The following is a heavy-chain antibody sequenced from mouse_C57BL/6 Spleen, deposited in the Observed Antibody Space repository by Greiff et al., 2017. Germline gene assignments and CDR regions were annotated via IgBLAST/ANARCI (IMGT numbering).Heavy chain of an antibody. V-gene: IGHV1-15*01. Sequence: VQLQQSGAELVRPGASVTLSCKASGYTFTDYEMHWVKQTPVHGLEWIGAIDPETGGTAYNQKFKGKAILTADKSSSTAYMELRSLTSEDSAVYYCTRAAYGSRYFDVWGTGTTVTVSS. D-gene: IGHD1-1*01. CDR1: GYTFTDYE. CDR2: IDPETGGT. CDR3: TRAAYGSRYFDV. J-gene: IGHJ1*03.